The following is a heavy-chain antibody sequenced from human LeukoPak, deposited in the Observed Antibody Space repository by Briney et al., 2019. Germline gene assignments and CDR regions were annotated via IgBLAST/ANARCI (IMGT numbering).Heavy chain of an antibody. CDR2: IYSGGST. V-gene: IGHV3-66*01. D-gene: IGHD3-10*01. CDR3: ARDPYRLSGSGSYYPFGMDV. Sequence: GGSLRLSWAASGFTVSSNYLSWVRQAPGKGLEWVSAIYSGGSTYYADSVKGRFTISRDNSKNTLYLQMNSLRAEDTAVYYCARDPYRLSGSGSYYPFGMDVWGQGTTVTVSS. J-gene: IGHJ6*02. CDR1: GFTVSSNY.